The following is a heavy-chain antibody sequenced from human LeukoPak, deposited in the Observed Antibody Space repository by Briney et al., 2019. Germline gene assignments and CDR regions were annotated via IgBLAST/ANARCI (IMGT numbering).Heavy chain of an antibody. CDR2: IIPMFDIA. D-gene: IGHD3-10*01. J-gene: IGHJ4*02. CDR3: ARPGSSRSYYNDFDY. V-gene: IGHV1-69*05. CDR1: GGTFSSYA. Sequence: SVKVSCKASGGTFSSYAISWVRQAPGQGLEWMGGIIPMFDIANYAQKFQGRVTITTDESTSTAYMELSSLRSEDTAVYYCARPGSSRSYYNDFDYWGQGTLVTVSS.